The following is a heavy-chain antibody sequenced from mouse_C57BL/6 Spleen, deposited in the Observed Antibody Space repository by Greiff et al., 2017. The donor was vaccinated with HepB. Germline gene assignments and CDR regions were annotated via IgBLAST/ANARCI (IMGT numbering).Heavy chain of an antibody. J-gene: IGHJ2*01. V-gene: IGHV5-4*01. CDR3: ARDRDYFDY. CDR2: ISDGGSYT. CDR1: RFTFSSYA. D-gene: IGHD3-1*01. Sequence: EVHLVESGGGLVKPGGSLKLSCAASRFTFSSYAMSWVRQTPEKRLEWVATISDGGSYTYYPDNVKGRFTISRDNAKNNLYLQMSHLKSEDTAMYYCARDRDYFDYWGQGTTLTVSS.